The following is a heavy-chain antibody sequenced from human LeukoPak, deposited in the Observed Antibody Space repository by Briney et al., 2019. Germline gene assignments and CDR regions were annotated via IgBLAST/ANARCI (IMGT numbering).Heavy chain of an antibody. CDR1: GGSISSGSYY. CDR2: IYYSGST. J-gene: IGHJ5*02. D-gene: IGHD3-16*02. Sequence: SETLSLTCTVSGGSISSGSYYWGWIRQPPGKGLEWIGSIYYSGSTYYNPSLKSRVTIAVDTSKNQFSLKLSSVTAADTAVYYCARDRSSGYNWFDPWGQGTLVTVSS. V-gene: IGHV4-39*07. CDR3: ARDRSSGYNWFDP.